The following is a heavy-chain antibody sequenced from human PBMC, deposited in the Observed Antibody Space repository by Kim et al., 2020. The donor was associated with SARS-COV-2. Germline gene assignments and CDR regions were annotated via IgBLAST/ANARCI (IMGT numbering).Heavy chain of an antibody. V-gene: IGHV1-18*01. CDR3: ARVGLYCSGGSCYPGAPGY. J-gene: IGHJ4*02. D-gene: IGHD2-15*01. CDR1: GYTFTSYG. CDR2: ISAYNGNT. Sequence: ASVKVSCKASGYTFTSYGISWVRQAPGQGLEWMGWISAYNGNTNYAQKLQGRVTMTTDTSTSTAYMELRSLRSDDTAVYYCARVGLYCSGGSCYPGAPGYWGQGTLVTVSS.